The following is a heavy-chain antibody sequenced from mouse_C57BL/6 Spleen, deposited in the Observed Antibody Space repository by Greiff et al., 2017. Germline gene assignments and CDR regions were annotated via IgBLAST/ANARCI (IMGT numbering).Heavy chain of an antibody. Sequence: QVQLQQPGAELVKPGASVKLSCKASGYTFTSYWMHWVKQRPGQGLEWIGMIHPNSGSTNYNEKFKSKATLTVDKSSSTAYMQLSSLTSEDSAVYYCAIILMVTTDEAYWGQGTLVTVSA. CDR3: AIILMVTTDEAY. V-gene: IGHV1-64*01. CDR2: IHPNSGST. J-gene: IGHJ3*01. CDR1: GYTFTSYW. D-gene: IGHD2-2*01.